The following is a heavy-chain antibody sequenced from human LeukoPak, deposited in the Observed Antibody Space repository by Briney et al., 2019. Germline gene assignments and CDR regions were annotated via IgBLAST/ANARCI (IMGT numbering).Heavy chain of an antibody. CDR1: GITGYS. CDR3: AKDLPYYYDS. Sequence: GGSLRLSCAASGITGYSMHWVRQAPGKGLEWVSAISGSGGSTYYADSVKGRFTISRDNSKNTLYLQMNSLRAEDTAVYYCAKDLPYYYDSWGQGTLVTVSS. CDR2: ISGSGGST. V-gene: IGHV3-23*01. J-gene: IGHJ4*02.